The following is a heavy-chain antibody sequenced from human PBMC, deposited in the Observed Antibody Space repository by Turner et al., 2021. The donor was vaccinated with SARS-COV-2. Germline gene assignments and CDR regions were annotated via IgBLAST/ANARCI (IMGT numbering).Heavy chain of an antibody. CDR3: ASEHNYVWGSYFDY. D-gene: IGHD3-16*01. CDR2: ISGSGGST. V-gene: IGHV3-23*04. CDR1: GFTFSSYV. J-gene: IGHJ4*02. Sequence: QLVESGGGVVQAGRSLRLSCAASGFTFSSYVMSWVRQAPGKGLEWVSAISGSGGSTYYADSVKGRFTISRDNSKNTLYLQMNSLRAEDTAVYYCASEHNYVWGSYFDYWGQGTLVTVSS.